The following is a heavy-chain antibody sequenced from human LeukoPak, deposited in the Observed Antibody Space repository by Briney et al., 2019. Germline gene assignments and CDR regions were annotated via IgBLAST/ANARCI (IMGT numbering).Heavy chain of an antibody. J-gene: IGHJ4*02. V-gene: IGHV3-21*01. CDR2: ISSSSYI. CDR1: GFTFSSYS. Sequence: GGSLRLSCAASGFTFSSYSMTWVRQAPGKGLEWVSSISSSSYIYYADSVKGRFTISRDNAKNSLYLQMNSLRAEDTAVYYCATDYYDSSGYYYNPYYFDYWGQGTLVTVSS. CDR3: ATDYYDSSGYYYNPYYFDY. D-gene: IGHD3-22*01.